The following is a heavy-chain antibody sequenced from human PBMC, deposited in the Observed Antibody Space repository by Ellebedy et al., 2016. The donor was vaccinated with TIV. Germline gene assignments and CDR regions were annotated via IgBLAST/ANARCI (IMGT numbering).Heavy chain of an antibody. D-gene: IGHD7-27*01. CDR2: IDYTGST. CDR3: AGGSLGELGPLGPAVYFDY. Sequence: MPSETLSLTCTVSGGSISSGHSYWSWIRQPPGKGLEWIGYIDYTGSTNYNPSLKSRVTLTVDTSRNQFSLNLISVTAADTAAYYCAGGSLGELGPLGPAVYFDYWGQGTLVTVSS. J-gene: IGHJ4*02. CDR1: GGSISSGHSY. V-gene: IGHV4-61*01.